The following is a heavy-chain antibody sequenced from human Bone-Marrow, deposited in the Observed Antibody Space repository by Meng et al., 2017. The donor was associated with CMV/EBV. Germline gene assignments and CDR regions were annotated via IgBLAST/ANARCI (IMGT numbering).Heavy chain of an antibody. V-gene: IGHV4-39*07. CDR2: IYNTGDT. J-gene: IGHJ4*02. CDR3: ARVRPQSNGWRPFDY. CDR1: GASISSNSHH. D-gene: IGHD6-19*01. Sequence: SETRSLTCALAGASISSNSHHWGWPRQPPGQGLEWIGNIYNTGDTFYNPSLNNRVTFSKDTSKNQFSLRLDSVTAADTAVYFCARVRPQSNGWRPFDYWGRGTLVTVSS.